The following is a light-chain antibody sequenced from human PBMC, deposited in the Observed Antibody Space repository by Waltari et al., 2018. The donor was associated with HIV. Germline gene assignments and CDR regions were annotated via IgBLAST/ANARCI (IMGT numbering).Light chain of an antibody. Sequence: EIVLTQSPGTLPLSPGERATPSCRASQSVSSSYLAWYQQKPGQAPRLLIYGASSRATGIPDRFSGSGSGTDFTLTISRLEPEDFAVYYCQQYGSSLSWTFGQGTKVEIK. J-gene: IGKJ1*01. CDR2: GAS. CDR1: QSVSSSY. V-gene: IGKV3-20*01. CDR3: QQYGSSLSWT.